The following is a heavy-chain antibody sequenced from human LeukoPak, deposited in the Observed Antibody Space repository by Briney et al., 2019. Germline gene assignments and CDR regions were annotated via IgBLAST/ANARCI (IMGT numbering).Heavy chain of an antibody. CDR2: ISSSSSYI. V-gene: IGHV3-21*01. D-gene: IGHD3-22*01. Sequence: GGSLRLSCAASGFTFSSYSMNWVRQAPGKGLEWVSSISSSSSYIYYADSVKGRFTISRDNAKNSLYLQMNSLRAEDTAVYYCARGHYDSSGSKDAFDIWGQGTMVTVSS. CDR1: GFTFSSYS. CDR3: ARGHYDSSGSKDAFDI. J-gene: IGHJ3*02.